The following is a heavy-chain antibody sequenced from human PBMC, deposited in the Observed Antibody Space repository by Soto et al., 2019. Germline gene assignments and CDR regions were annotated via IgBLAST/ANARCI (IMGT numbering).Heavy chain of an antibody. CDR3: ARGRLIVGATTESAAFDI. CDR1: GFTFSSYA. D-gene: IGHD1-26*01. V-gene: IGHV3-30-3*01. J-gene: IGHJ6*02. CDR2: ISYDGSNK. Sequence: PGGSLRLSCAASGFTFSSYAMHWVRQAPGKGLEWVAFISYDGSNKYYADSVKGRFTISRDNSKNTLYLQMNSLRAEDTAVYYCARGRLIVGATTESAAFDIRAQRTTVTGSS.